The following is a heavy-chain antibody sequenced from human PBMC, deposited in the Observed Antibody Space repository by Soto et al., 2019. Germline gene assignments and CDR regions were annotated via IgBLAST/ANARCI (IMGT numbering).Heavy chain of an antibody. CDR2: LSYDGSNK. CDR1: GFTSSSNA. D-gene: IGHD1-26*01. V-gene: IGHV3-30-3*01. J-gene: IGHJ6*02. Sequence: GGSLRLSCAASGFTSSSNAMHWVRQAPGKGLEWVAVLSYDGSNKYYADSVKGRFTISRDNSKNTLYLQMDSLRTEDTALYYCARDVESGSSQYYYYFYGMDVWGQGTTVTVSS. CDR3: ARDVESGSSQYYYYFYGMDV.